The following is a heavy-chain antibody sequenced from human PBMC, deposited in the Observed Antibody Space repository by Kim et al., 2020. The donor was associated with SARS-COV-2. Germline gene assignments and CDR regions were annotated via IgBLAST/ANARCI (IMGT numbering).Heavy chain of an antibody. V-gene: IGHV4-59*08. CDR1: GGSIRSNY. J-gene: IGHJ2*01. D-gene: IGHD6-19*01. CDR2: VYYSEIA. Sequence: SETLSLTCTVSGGSIRSNYCYWIRLRPAQGLEWIWFVYYSEIANYNPSLNRQVTISVSTAKNQFSLTLNSVTAADTAADFCSSARSSGWGDDGYFAL. CDR3: SSARSSGWGDDGYFAL.